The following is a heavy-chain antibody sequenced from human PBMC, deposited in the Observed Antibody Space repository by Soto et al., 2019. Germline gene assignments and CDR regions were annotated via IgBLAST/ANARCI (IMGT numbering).Heavy chain of an antibody. V-gene: IGHV1-18*04. CDR3: TRAGASDWKWVSTAS. CDR1: GYTFTTSG. J-gene: IGHJ4*02. D-gene: IGHD1-1*01. CDR2: ISAKSGNT. Sequence: QLVQSGAEVKKPGASVKVSCKASGYTFTTSGFNWVRQAPGQGLEWMGWISAKSGNTNYAQKLQGRVTMTTDTSTSKVYMEVKSLTSDDTAIYYCTRAGASDWKWVSTASWGQGTLVTVSS.